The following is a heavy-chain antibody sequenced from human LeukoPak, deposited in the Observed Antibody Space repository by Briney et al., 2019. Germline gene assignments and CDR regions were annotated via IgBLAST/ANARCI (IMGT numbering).Heavy chain of an antibody. CDR2: IYAGGSDT. Sequence: GASLKICCKGSGYSFTSYWIGWVRQMPGKGLEWMGIIYAGGSDTRYSSSFQGQVTISVDKSINTAYLQWRSLKASDTAMYFCGRSGHYGTDVWGQGTAVTVSS. CDR1: GYSFTSYW. CDR3: GRSGHYGTDV. J-gene: IGHJ6*02. D-gene: IGHD3-10*01. V-gene: IGHV5-51*01.